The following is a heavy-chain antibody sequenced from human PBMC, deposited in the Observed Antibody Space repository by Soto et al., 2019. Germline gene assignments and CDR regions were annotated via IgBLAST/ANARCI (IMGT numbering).Heavy chain of an antibody. J-gene: IGHJ5*02. CDR1: GGSISSSSYY. Sequence: PSETLSLTCTVSGGSISSSSYYWGWIRQPPGKGLEWIGSIYYSGSTYYNPFLKSRVTISVDTSKNQFSLKLSSVTAADTAVYYCATDSSSWFDPWGQGTLVTVSS. CDR3: ATDSSSWFDP. V-gene: IGHV4-39*02. D-gene: IGHD6-13*01. CDR2: IYYSGST.